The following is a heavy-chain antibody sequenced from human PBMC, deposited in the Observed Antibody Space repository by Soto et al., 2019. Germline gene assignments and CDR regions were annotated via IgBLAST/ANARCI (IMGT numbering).Heavy chain of an antibody. D-gene: IGHD6-13*01. CDR2: INHSGST. Sequence: SETLSLTCAVYGGSFSGYYWSWIRQPPGKGLEWIGEINHSGSTNYNPSLKSRVTISVDTSKNQFSLKLSSVTAADTAVYYCERGQSIPAAGTRWFDPWGQGTLVTVS. CDR3: ERGQSIPAAGTRWFDP. V-gene: IGHV4-34*01. J-gene: IGHJ5*02. CDR1: GGSFSGYY.